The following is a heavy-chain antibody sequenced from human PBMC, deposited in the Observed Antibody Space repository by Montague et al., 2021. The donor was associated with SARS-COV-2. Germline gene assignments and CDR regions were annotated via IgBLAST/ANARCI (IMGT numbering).Heavy chain of an antibody. CDR2: ISFSGDST. CDR1: GFTFSSYA. V-gene: IGHV3-23*01. Sequence: SLRLSCAASGFTFSSYAMSWVRQAPGKGLEWVSGISFSGDSTYYADSVKGRFTISRDNSKNTLYLQMNSLRAEDTAVYYCAKAITYYHRYGYAFHIRGQGTTVTVSS. CDR3: AKAITYYHRYGYAFHI. D-gene: IGHD3-10*01. J-gene: IGHJ3*02.